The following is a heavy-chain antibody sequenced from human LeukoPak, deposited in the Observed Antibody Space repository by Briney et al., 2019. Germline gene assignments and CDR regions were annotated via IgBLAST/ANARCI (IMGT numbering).Heavy chain of an antibody. V-gene: IGHV3-21*01. CDR1: GFTFSTYS. Sequence: GGSLRFSCAASGFTFSTYSMNWVRQAPGKGLEWVSSISSSSTSIYYADSVKGRFTISRDNSKNTLYLQMNSLRAEDTAVYYCAKDSLYGDSILDYWGQGTLVTVSS. J-gene: IGHJ4*02. CDR2: ISSSSTSI. D-gene: IGHD4-17*01. CDR3: AKDSLYGDSILDY.